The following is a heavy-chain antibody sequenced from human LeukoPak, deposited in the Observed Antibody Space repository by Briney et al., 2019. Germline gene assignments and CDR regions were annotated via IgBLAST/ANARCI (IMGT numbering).Heavy chain of an antibody. J-gene: IGHJ4*02. CDR1: GYTFTSYA. Sequence: ASVKVSCKASGYTFTSYAMHWVRQAPGQRLEWMGWINAGNGNTKYSQKFQGRVTITRDISASTAYMELSSLRSEDTAVYYCAREGNDPGFLFDYWGQGTLVTVSS. CDR3: AREGNDPGFLFDY. V-gene: IGHV1-3*01. D-gene: IGHD5-12*01. CDR2: INAGNGNT.